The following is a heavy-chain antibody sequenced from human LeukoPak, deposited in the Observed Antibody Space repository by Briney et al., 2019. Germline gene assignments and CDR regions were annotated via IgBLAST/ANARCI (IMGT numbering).Heavy chain of an antibody. CDR2: LSDSGAST. J-gene: IGHJ4*02. D-gene: IGHD5-24*01. V-gene: IGHV3-23*01. CDR1: GFTFSSYS. Sequence: PGGSLRLSCAASGFTFSSYSMNWVRLAPGKGLEWVSTLSDSGASTYYADSVKGRFTISRDNSRNTMYLQMDSLRDDDTGVYFCARTPSRDGYSHIDFWGQGALVTVSS. CDR3: ARTPSRDGYSHIDF.